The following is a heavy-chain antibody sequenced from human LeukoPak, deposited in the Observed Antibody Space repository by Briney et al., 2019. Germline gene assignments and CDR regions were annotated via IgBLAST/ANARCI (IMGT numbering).Heavy chain of an antibody. CDR3: ARASWYSSGWYHGNFDY. CDR1: GGSFSGYY. Sequence: SETLSLTCAVYGGSFSGYYWSWIRQPPGKGLEWIGYIYYSGSTYYDPSLKSRVTLSVDTSKNQFSLKLSSVTAADTAVYYCARASWYSSGWYHGNFDYWGQGTLVTVSS. CDR2: IYYSGST. D-gene: IGHD6-19*01. V-gene: IGHV4-30-4*08. J-gene: IGHJ4*02.